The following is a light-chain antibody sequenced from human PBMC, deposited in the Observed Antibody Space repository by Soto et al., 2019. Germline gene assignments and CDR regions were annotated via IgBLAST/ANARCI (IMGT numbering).Light chain of an antibody. J-gene: IGKJ1*01. CDR1: QSVSSN. V-gene: IGKV3-15*01. CDR3: QQYNNWPKT. CDR2: GAS. Sequence: DIVLMQSPGTLSLSPVERATLSCMASQSVSSNLAWYQQKPGQAPRLLIYGASTRATGIPARFSGSGSGTEFTLTISSLQSEDFAVYYCQQYNNWPKTFGQGTKVDIK.